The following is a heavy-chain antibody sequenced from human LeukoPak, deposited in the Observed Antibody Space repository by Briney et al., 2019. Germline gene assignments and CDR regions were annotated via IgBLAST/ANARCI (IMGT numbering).Heavy chain of an antibody. CDR1: AFTSTGSW. D-gene: IGHD6-13*01. J-gene: IGHJ3*02. CDR3: ARDWQWQQLDGDAFDI. CDR2: IKQDGSEK. V-gene: IGHV3-7*04. Sequence: GGSLRLSCEASAFTSTGSWISRVRQAPGKGLESVANIKQDGSEKYYVDSVKGRFTISRDNAKNSLFLQMNSLRAEDTAVYYCARDWQWQQLDGDAFDIWGQGTMVTVSS.